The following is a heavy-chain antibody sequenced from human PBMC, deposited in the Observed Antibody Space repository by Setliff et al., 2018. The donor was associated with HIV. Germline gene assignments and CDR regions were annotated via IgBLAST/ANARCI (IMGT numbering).Heavy chain of an antibody. D-gene: IGHD3-9*01. V-gene: IGHV4-59*12. CDR2: VYYNGTT. CDR1: GGSISNFF. J-gene: IGHJ1*01. Sequence: PSETLSLTCTVSGGSISNFFWSWIRQPPGKGLEWIGYVYYNGTTNYNPSLKSRVTISADTSKNQFALRLSSVTAADTAVYYCSSGRQXYDISSVYYLDCXXFEDXGXGTRVTVSS. CDR3: SSGRQXYDISSVYYLDCXXFED.